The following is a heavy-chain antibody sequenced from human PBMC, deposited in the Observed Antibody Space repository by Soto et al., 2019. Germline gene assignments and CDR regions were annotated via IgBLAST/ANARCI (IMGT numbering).Heavy chain of an antibody. CDR2: ISYDGSNK. Sequence: PGGSLRLSCAGSGFTFSSYGMHWVRQAPGKGLEWVAVISYDGSNKYYADSVKGRFTISRDNSKNTLYLQMNSLRAEDTAVYYCAKSPYCGGDCYKNPADYWGQGTLVTVSS. J-gene: IGHJ4*02. CDR1: GFTFSSYG. D-gene: IGHD2-21*02. V-gene: IGHV3-30*18. CDR3: AKSPYCGGDCYKNPADY.